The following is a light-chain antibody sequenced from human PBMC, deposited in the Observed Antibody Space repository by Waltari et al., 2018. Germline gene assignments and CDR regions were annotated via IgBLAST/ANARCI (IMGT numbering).Light chain of an antibody. CDR1: QSISSR. J-gene: IGKJ1*01. V-gene: IGKV1-5*03. Sequence: DIQMTQSPSTLSASVGDRVTITCRASQSISSRLAWYQQKPGKAPKLLIYKSSSLESGGPSRFSGSGSGTEFTLTISSLQPDDFATYYCQQYNIYWTFGQGTKVEIK. CDR3: QQYNIYWT. CDR2: KSS.